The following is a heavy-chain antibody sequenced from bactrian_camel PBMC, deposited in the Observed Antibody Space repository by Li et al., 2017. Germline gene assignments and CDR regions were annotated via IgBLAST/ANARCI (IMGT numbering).Heavy chain of an antibody. D-gene: IGHD2*01. CDR1: LLSRYY. V-gene: IGHV3S40*01. CDR3: VRGLYILNY. CDR2: IDKDSGTT. J-gene: IGHJ4*01. Sequence: VQLVESGGGQVQPGGSLRLSCAASLLSRYYMSWVRQAPGKGLEWVSSIDKDSGTTVYADSMKGRFTISRDNAKDTVYLQMNSLKPEDTAVYYCVRGLYILNYWGQGTQVTVS.